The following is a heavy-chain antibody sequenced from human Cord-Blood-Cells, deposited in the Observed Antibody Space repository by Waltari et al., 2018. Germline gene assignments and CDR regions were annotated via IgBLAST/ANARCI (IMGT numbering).Heavy chain of an antibody. CDR1: GGSISSSY. CDR3: ARHGVQDAFDI. D-gene: IGHD1-1*01. CDR2: IYYSGST. J-gene: IGHJ3*02. Sequence: QVQLQESGPGLVKPSETLSLTCTVSGGSISSSYWSWIRQPPGKGLEWIGYIYYSGSTNYNPSLKSRVTISVDTSKNQFSLKLSSVTAADTAVYYCARHGVQDAFDIWGQGTMVTVSS. V-gene: IGHV4-59*08.